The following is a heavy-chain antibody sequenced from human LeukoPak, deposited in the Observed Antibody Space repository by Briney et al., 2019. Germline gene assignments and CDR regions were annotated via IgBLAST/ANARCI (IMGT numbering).Heavy chain of an antibody. J-gene: IGHJ2*01. V-gene: IGHV3-53*01. Sequence: PGGSLRLSCAASGFTVSSNYMSWVHQAPGKGLEWVSVIYSGGSTYYADSVKGRFTISRDNSKNTLYLQMNSLRAEDTAVYYCAKEDYGDIYWYFDLWGRGTLVTVSS. CDR2: IYSGGST. D-gene: IGHD4-17*01. CDR3: AKEDYGDIYWYFDL. CDR1: GFTVSSNY.